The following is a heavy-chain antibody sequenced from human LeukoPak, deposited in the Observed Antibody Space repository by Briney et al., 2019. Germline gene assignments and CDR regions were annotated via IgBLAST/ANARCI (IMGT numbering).Heavy chain of an antibody. J-gene: IGHJ4*02. D-gene: IGHD1-26*01. Sequence: SVTVSCTASGGTFSSYAISWVRQAPGQGLEWMGGIIPIFGTANYAQKFQGRVTITADESTSTAYMELSSLRSEDTAVYYCAREARVGTFGYWGQGTLVTVSS. V-gene: IGHV1-69*13. CDR3: AREARVGTFGY. CDR2: IIPIFGTA. CDR1: GGTFSSYA.